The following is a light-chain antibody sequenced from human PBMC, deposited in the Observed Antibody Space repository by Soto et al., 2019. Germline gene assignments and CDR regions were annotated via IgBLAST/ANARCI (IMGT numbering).Light chain of an antibody. CDR3: QQYDTSPRT. J-gene: IGKJ1*01. V-gene: IGKV3-20*01. Sequence: EVMLTQSPGTLSLSPGERATLSCRASQSVSSNYLAWYQQKSGQAPRLHIYGASNRATVTPNTFSGSGCGRDVTLTNRRVEREDCAVYYCQQYDTSPRTFGQGTKVEFK. CDR2: GAS. CDR1: QSVSSNY.